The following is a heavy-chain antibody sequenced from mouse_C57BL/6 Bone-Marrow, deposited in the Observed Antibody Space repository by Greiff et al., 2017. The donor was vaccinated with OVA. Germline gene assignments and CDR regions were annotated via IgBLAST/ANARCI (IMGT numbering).Heavy chain of an antibody. CDR2: IRLKSDNYAT. CDR3: TGLRFLLFTTVVGHAMDY. CDR1: GFTFSNYW. J-gene: IGHJ4*01. Sequence: EVQLQESGGGLVQPGGSMKLSCVASGFTFSNYWMNWVRQSPEKGLEWVAQIRLKSDNYATHYAESVKGRFTISRDDSKSSVYLQMNNLRAEDTGIYYCTGLRFLLFTTVVGHAMDYWGQGTSVTVSS. D-gene: IGHD1-1*01. V-gene: IGHV6-3*01.